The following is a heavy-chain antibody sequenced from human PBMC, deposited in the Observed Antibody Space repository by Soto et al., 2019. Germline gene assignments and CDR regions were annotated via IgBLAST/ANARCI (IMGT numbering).Heavy chain of an antibody. CDR3: AGPTYYFDY. CDR2: IYYSGTT. D-gene: IGHD3-16*01. V-gene: IGHV4-31*02. J-gene: IGHJ4*02. Sequence: WTWIRQLPDKGLEYIGYIYYSGTTYYNPSLKSRVTISLDTSKNQFYLNLTSVTASDTAVYYGAGPTYYFDYWGQGALVTVSS.